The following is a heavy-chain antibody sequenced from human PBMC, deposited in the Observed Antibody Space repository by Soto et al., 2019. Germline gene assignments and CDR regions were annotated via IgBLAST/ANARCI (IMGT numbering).Heavy chain of an antibody. V-gene: IGHV3-48*02. CDR1: GFTFSSYA. J-gene: IGHJ3*02. CDR2: ISSSSNTI. Sequence: GGSLRLSCAASGFTFSSYAMHWVRQAPGKGLEWVSYISSSSNTIYYADSVKGRFTISRDNAKNSLYLQMNSLRDEDTAVYYCARRSLGTSLDAFDIWGQGTMVTVSS. D-gene: IGHD6-13*01. CDR3: ARRSLGTSLDAFDI.